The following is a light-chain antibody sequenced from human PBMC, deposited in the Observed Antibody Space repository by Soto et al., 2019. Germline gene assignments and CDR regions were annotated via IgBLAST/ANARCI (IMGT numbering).Light chain of an antibody. J-gene: IGKJ1*01. V-gene: IGKV3D-11*01. Sequence: EIVLTQSPATLSLSPGERATLSCRASQGVSSYLAWYQQKPGQAPRLLIYDASNRATCIPARFSGSGPGTDFTLTISSLEPEDFAVYYCQQRSNWPWTFGQGTKVEIK. CDR3: QQRSNWPWT. CDR1: QGVSSY. CDR2: DAS.